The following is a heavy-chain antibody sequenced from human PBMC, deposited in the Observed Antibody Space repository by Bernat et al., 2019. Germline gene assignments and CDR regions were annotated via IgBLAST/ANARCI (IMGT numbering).Heavy chain of an antibody. CDR2: ISTSGTYI. Sequence: EVQLVESGGGLVNPGGSLRVSCAGSGFTFSSYGMNWVRQAPGKGLEWVSYISTSGTYIYYADSVRGRFTISRDNAKNSLYLQINSLRAEDTAVYYCASEDRGTSYWGQGTLVTVSS. D-gene: IGHD3-16*01. V-gene: IGHV3-21*05. CDR1: GFTFSSYG. CDR3: ASEDRGTSY. J-gene: IGHJ4*02.